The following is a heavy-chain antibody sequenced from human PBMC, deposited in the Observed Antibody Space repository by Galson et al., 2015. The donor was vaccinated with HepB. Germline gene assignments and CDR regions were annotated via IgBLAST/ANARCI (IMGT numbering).Heavy chain of an antibody. V-gene: IGHV5-51*01. D-gene: IGHD5-18*01. CDR3: ARRHGTFVDTATTYYFDY. CDR2: IYPGDSDT. J-gene: IGHJ4*02. Sequence: QSGAEVKKPGEFLKISCKASGYSFTTYWIGWVRQMPGKGLEWMGIIYPGDSDTRYSPSFQGQVTISADKSISTAYLQWSSLKASDTAMYYCARRHGTFVDTATTYYFDYWGQGTLVTVSS. CDR1: GYSFTTYW.